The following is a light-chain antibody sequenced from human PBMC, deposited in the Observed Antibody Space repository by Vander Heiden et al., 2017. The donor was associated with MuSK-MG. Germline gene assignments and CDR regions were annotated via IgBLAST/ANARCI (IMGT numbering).Light chain of an antibody. V-gene: IGKV1-39*01. CDR2: AAS. J-gene: IGKJ1*01. Sequence: DIQMTQSPSSLSASVGDRVTITCRASQSISSYLNWYQQKPGKAPKLLIYAASSLQSGVPSRFSASRSGTDFTLTMSRLQPEDFATYYCLQSDSTPWTFGQGTKVEIK. CDR3: LQSDSTPWT. CDR1: QSISSY.